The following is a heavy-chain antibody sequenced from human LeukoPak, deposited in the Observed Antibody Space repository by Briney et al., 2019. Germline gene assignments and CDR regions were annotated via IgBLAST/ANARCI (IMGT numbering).Heavy chain of an antibody. J-gene: IGHJ4*02. CDR2: INHSGST. Sequence: SETLSLTCAVYGGSFSGYYWSWIRQPPGKGLEWIGEINHSGSTNYNPTLKSRVTISVDTSKNQFSLKLSSVTAADTAVYYCARLTTTYYYDSSGYYILPDYFDYWGQGTLVTVSS. CDR3: ARLTTTYYYDSSGYYILPDYFDY. D-gene: IGHD3-22*01. CDR1: GGSFSGYY. V-gene: IGHV4-34*01.